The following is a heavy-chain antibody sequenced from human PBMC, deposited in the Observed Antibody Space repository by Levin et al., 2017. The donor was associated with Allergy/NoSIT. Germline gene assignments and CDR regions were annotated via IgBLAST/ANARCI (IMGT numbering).Heavy chain of an antibody. CDR1: GFTFSSYI. D-gene: IGHD2-2*01. CDR3: ARCYGVDPLYMDV. J-gene: IGHJ6*03. Sequence: GGSLRLSCAASGFTFSSYIMNWVPQAPGKGLEWVSSISSSSSYIYYADSVKGRFTISRDNAKNSLYLQMNSLRAEDTAVYYCARCYGVDPLYMDVWGKGTTVTVSS. V-gene: IGHV3-21*01. CDR2: ISSSSSYI.